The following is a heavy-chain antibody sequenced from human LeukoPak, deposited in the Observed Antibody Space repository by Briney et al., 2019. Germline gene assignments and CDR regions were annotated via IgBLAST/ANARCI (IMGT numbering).Heavy chain of an antibody. CDR1: GGSISSSSYY. D-gene: IGHD2-21*02. J-gene: IGHJ4*02. CDR3: ARPRQGDYYFDY. Sequence: SETLSLTCTVSGGSISSSSYYWGWIRQPPGKGLEWIGSIYYSGNTYYNPSLKSRVTISVDTSKNQFSLKLSSVTAADTAVYYCARPRQGDYYFDYWGQGTLVTASS. V-gene: IGHV4-39*01. CDR2: IYYSGNT.